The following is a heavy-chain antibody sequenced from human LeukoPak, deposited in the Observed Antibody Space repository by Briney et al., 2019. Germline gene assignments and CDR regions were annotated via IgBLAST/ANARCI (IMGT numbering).Heavy chain of an antibody. Sequence: GGSLRLSCAASGFTFSSYGMNWVRQAPGKGLEWVSGISGSGGTTHYADSVKGRFTISRDNSKNSLSLQVSSLRAEDTAVYYCAKTNGYYSDWGQGTLVTVSS. J-gene: IGHJ4*02. CDR2: ISGSGGTT. V-gene: IGHV3-23*01. D-gene: IGHD3-22*01. CDR3: AKTNGYYSD. CDR1: GFTFSSYG.